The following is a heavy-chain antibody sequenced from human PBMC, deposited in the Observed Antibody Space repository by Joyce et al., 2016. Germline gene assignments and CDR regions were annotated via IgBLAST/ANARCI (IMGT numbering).Heavy chain of an antibody. D-gene: IGHD6-6*01. CDR2: MVHRGST. CDR3: ARLVQYSSSSGFDY. J-gene: IGHJ4*02. Sequence: QVQLQESGPRLLKPSETLSLTCSVSGDSITLYYWNWIRQSPGKGLEWSVFMVHRGSTKYNPTLRSRATISGDTSKNQIVLKLTSLTAADTAVYYCARLVQYSSSSGFDYWGQGTLITVSS. V-gene: IGHV4-59*08. CDR1: GDSITLYY.